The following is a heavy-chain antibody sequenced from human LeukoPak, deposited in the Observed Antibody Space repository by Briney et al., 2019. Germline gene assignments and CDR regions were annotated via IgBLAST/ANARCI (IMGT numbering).Heavy chain of an antibody. J-gene: IGHJ4*02. Sequence: GGSLRLSCAASGFTFSAYTMNWVRQAPGKGLEWVSSISSSSNYIHYPDSVKGRFTISRDNAKNSLYLQMSNLRAEDTAVYYCARDPYGDYYFDYWGQGTLVTVSS. D-gene: IGHD4-17*01. CDR2: ISSSSNYI. CDR1: GFTFSAYT. CDR3: ARDPYGDYYFDY. V-gene: IGHV3-21*01.